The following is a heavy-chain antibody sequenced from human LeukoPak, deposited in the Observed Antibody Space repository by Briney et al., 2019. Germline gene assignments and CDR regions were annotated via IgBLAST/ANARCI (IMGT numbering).Heavy chain of an antibody. Sequence: KTGGSLRLSCAASGFTFGDYAMSWFRQAPGKGLEWVSYISSSSSTIYYADSVKGRFTISRDNAKNSLYLQMNSLRAEDTAVYYCAKDPNYLYYFDYWGQGTLVTVSS. D-gene: IGHD4/OR15-4a*01. CDR3: AKDPNYLYYFDY. V-gene: IGHV3-11*04. CDR2: ISSSSSTI. J-gene: IGHJ4*02. CDR1: GFTFGDYA.